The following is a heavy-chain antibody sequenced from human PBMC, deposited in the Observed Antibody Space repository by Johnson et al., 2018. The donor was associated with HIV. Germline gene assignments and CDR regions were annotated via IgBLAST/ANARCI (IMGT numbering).Heavy chain of an antibody. J-gene: IGHJ3*02. D-gene: IGHD6-6*01. CDR3: ARGGSIAARREACDI. Sequence: VQLVESGGALVQPGGSLRLSCAASGFTVSSNYMSWVRQAPGKGLAWVSAIDSGGSTCYADAVKGRFTIARDNSKNKLYLQMNSLRAEDTAVYYCARGGSIAARREACDIWGQGTMVTVSS. CDR1: GFTVSSNY. CDR2: IDSGGST. V-gene: IGHV3-66*01.